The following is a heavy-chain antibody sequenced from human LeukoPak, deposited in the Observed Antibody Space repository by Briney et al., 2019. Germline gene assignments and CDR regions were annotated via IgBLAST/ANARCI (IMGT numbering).Heavy chain of an antibody. CDR3: ARDSDAPGDY. CDR1: GFTFSSYA. Sequence: GRSLRLSCAASGFTFSSYAMHWVRQAPGKGLEWVAVISYDGSNKYYADSVKGRFTISRDNSKNTLYLQMNSLRAEDTAVYHCARDSDAPGDYWGQGTLVTVSS. J-gene: IGHJ4*02. CDR2: ISYDGSNK. V-gene: IGHV3-30-3*01.